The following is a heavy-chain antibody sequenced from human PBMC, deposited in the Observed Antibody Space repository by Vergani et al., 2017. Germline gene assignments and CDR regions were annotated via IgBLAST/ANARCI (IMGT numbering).Heavy chain of an antibody. D-gene: IGHD3-22*01. CDR2: ISTSGST. CDR1: GGSISSYY. J-gene: IGHJ4*02. Sequence: QVQLQESGPGLVKPSETLSLTCTVSGGSISSYYWSWIRQPAGKGLEWIGRISTSGSTYYNPSLKSRVTISVDTSKKQFSLKRSSWTAADTAVYYCARELQYRDYYDSSGYYSFFDYWGQGTLVTVSS. CDR3: ARELQYRDYYDSSGYYSFFDY. V-gene: IGHV4-4*07.